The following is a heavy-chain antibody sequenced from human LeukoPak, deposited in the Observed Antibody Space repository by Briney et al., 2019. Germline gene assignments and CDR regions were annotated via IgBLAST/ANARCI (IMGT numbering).Heavy chain of an antibody. J-gene: IGHJ4*02. CDR2: ISYDGSNK. CDR3: AKDLCSSTSCYLEVGTFDY. V-gene: IGHV3-30*18. CDR1: GFTFSSYG. Sequence: PGGSLRLSCAASGFTFSSYGMHWVRQAPGKGLEWVAVISYDGSNKYYADSVKGRFTISRDNSKNTLYLQMNSLGAEDTAVYYCAKDLCSSTSCYLEVGTFDYWGQGTLVTVSS. D-gene: IGHD2-2*01.